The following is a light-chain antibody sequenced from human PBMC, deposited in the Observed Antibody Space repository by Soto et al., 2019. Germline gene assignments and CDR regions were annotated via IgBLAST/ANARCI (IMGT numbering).Light chain of an antibody. Sequence: EIVLTQSPATLSLSPGERATLSCRACQSVSSYLAWYQQKPGQAPRLLIYDASNRATGIPARFSGSGSGTDFTLTISSLEPEDFAVYYCQQRSNWPPTITFGQGTRLEIQ. V-gene: IGKV3-11*01. CDR3: QQRSNWPPTIT. CDR1: QSVSSY. CDR2: DAS. J-gene: IGKJ5*01.